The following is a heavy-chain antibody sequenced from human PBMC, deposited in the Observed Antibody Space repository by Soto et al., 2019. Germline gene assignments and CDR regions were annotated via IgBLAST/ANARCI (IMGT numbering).Heavy chain of an antibody. J-gene: IGHJ4*02. Sequence: SGTLSLTCTVPGGSISSGIYYWGWIRQPPGKGLEWIGSIYYSGSTYYNPSLKSRVTISVDTSKNQFSLKLSSVTAADTAVYYCAREYYYDSSGYQYWGQGTLVTVSS. D-gene: IGHD3-22*01. CDR3: AREYYYDSSGYQY. CDR1: GGSISSGIYY. V-gene: IGHV4-39*01. CDR2: IYYSGST.